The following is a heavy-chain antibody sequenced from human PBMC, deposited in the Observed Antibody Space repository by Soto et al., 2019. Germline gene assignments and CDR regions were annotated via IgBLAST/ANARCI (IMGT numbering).Heavy chain of an antibody. J-gene: IGHJ4*02. Sequence: PGGSLRLSCAASGFTFSDYHMTWIRQAPGSGLEWVSYISSSSGTISYANSVKGRFTISRDNAQNSLYLQMTSLRAEDTAVYYCARGTYRSKTDFDYWGQGTLVTVSS. CDR3: ARGTYRSKTDFDY. D-gene: IGHD6-13*01. CDR1: GFTFSDYH. CDR2: ISSSSGTI. V-gene: IGHV3-11*01.